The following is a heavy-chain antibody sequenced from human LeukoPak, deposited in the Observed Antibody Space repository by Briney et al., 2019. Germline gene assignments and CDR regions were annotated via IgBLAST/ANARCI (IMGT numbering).Heavy chain of an antibody. CDR1: GYTFTSYG. Sequence: ASVKVSCKASGYTFTSYGISWVRQAPGQGLEWMGWISAYNGNTNYAQKLQGRVTMTTDTSTSTAYMELRSLRSDDTAAYYCATSYRGYSYGGNFDYWGQGTLVTVSS. V-gene: IGHV1-18*01. D-gene: IGHD5-18*01. J-gene: IGHJ4*02. CDR3: ATSYRGYSYGGNFDY. CDR2: ISAYNGNT.